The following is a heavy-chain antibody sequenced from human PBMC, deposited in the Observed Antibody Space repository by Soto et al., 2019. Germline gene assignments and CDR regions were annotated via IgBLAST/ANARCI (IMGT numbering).Heavy chain of an antibody. CDR3: ARISRYDISPTGPYYYGMDV. Sequence: GVSLRVSCAAAGFTFSSYSMNWVRQAPGKGLEWVSSISSSSSYIYYADSVKGRFTISRDNAKNSLYLQMNSLRAEDTAVYYCARISRYDISPTGPYYYGMDVWGQGTTVTVSS. V-gene: IGHV3-21*01. J-gene: IGHJ6*02. CDR2: ISSSSSYI. CDR1: GFTFSSYS. D-gene: IGHD3-9*01.